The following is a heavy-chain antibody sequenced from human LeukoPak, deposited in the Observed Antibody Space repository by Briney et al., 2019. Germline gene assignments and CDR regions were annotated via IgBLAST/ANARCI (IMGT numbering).Heavy chain of an antibody. CDR2: INGDESEK. V-gene: IGHV3-7*01. CDR3: MRGHYGDYA. D-gene: IGHD4-17*01. J-gene: IGHJ5*02. Sequence: AGGSLRLSCAASGFTFNGYWMNWVRQAPGKGLEWVANINGDESEKYYVDSVKGRFTISRDNARNSLYLQMNSLRAEDTAVYYCMRGHYGDYAWGQGTLVTVSS. CDR1: GFTFNGYW.